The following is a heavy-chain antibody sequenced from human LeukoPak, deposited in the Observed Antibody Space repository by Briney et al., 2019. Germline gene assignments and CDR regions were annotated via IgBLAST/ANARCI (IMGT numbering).Heavy chain of an antibody. CDR2: IHYDGRT. J-gene: IGHJ4*02. V-gene: IGHV4-59*11. D-gene: IGHD3-16*01. Sequence: SETLSLTCTVSGGSTSGRYWTWIRQPPGKGLEWIVYIHYDGRTNYNPSFKSRVIISLDTSNNQFSLNLKSVTAADTAAYYCARLGNYGYSDYWCQGTLVTVSS. CDR3: ARLGNYGYSDY. CDR1: GGSTSGRY.